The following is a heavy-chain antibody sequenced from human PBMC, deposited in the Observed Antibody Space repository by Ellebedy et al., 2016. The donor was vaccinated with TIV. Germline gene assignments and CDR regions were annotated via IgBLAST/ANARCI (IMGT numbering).Heavy chain of an antibody. CDR2: IYPGDSDT. CDR1: GYSFTSYW. V-gene: IGHV5-51*01. CDR3: ARQMYSSSWYEGSFDY. Sequence: GESLKISCKGSGYSFTSYWIGWVRQMPGKGLEWMGIIYPGDSDTRYSPSFQGQVTISADKSISTAYLQWSSLKASDTAMYYCARQMYSSSWYEGSFDYWGQGTLVTVSS. J-gene: IGHJ4*02. D-gene: IGHD6-13*01.